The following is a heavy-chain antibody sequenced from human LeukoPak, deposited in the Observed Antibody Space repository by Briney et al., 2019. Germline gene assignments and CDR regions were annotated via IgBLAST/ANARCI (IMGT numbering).Heavy chain of an antibody. CDR2: ISWNSGSI. J-gene: IGHJ4*02. V-gene: IGHV3-9*01. D-gene: IGHD1-26*01. Sequence: GGSLRLSCAASGFTFDDYAMHWVRQAPGKGLEWVSGISWNSGSIGYADSVKGRFTISRDNAKNSLYLQMNSLRAEDTALYYCAKDKGQWEPLEYWGQGTLVTVFS. CDR3: AKDKGQWEPLEY. CDR1: GFTFDDYA.